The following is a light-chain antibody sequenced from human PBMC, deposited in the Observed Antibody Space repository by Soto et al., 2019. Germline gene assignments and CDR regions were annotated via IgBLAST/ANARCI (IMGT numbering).Light chain of an antibody. CDR3: QQYGSSPIT. V-gene: IGKV3-20*01. J-gene: IGKJ5*01. Sequence: VFTQCQVALTLSPGDSSSLSCRASSSVSSSYLAWYQQNPGQAPSLLIYGASSRATGFPDRFSGSGCGTDFTLPISSLEPEDFAVYYCQQYGSSPITFGQGTRLEIK. CDR1: SSVSSSY. CDR2: GAS.